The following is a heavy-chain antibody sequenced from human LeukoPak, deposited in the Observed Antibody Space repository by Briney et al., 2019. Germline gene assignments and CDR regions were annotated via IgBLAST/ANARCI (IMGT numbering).Heavy chain of an antibody. Sequence: GGSLRLSCAASGFTFSSYAMSWVRQAPGKGLEWVSAISGSGGSTYYADSVKGRFTISRDNSKNTLYLQMNSLRAEDTAVYYCAKGSSVLRYFDWLLLAFDYWGQGTLVTVSS. CDR3: AKGSSVLRYFDWLLLAFDY. J-gene: IGHJ4*02. D-gene: IGHD3-9*01. CDR1: GFTFSSYA. CDR2: ISGSGGST. V-gene: IGHV3-23*01.